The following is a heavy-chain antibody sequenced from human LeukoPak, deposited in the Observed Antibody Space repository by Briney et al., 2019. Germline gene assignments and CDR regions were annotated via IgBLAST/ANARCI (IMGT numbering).Heavy chain of an antibody. CDR2: INHSGST. CDR3: ARSHYYDSSGSHNNWFDP. Sequence: SSETLSLTCAVYGGSFSGYYWTYIRQPPGKGLEWIGEINHSGSTNYNPSLKSRVTISVDTSKNQFSLKLSSVTAADTAVYYCARSHYYDSSGSHNNWFDPWGRGTLVTVSS. J-gene: IGHJ5*02. CDR1: GGSFSGYY. D-gene: IGHD3-22*01. V-gene: IGHV4-34*01.